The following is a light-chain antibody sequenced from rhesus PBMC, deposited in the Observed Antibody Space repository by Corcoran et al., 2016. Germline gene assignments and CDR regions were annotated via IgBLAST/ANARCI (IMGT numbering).Light chain of an antibody. J-gene: IGKJ4*01. V-gene: IGKV2-104*02. CDR1: QSLLHSGGKPY. CDR2: EVS. CDR3: MQGIQLPLT. Sequence: DIVMTQTPLSLPVTPGEPASISCRSSQSLLHSGGKPYLYWYRQKPGQSPPLLIHEVSNRASGVPDRFSGSGSGTDFTLKISRVEAEDVVVYYFMQGIQLPLTFGGGTKVEIK.